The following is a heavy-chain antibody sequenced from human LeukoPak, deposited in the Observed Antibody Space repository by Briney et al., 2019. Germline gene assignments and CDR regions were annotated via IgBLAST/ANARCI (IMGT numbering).Heavy chain of an antibody. D-gene: IGHD3-16*01. CDR1: GGSINAYY. CDR3: ARVGRGDYVWGSYSFDY. J-gene: IGHJ4*02. CDR2: ISHSGNT. V-gene: IGHV4-59*12. Sequence: SETLSLTCTVSGGSINAYYWSWIRQPPGKGLEWIGYISHSGNTNYNPSLKSRVAISLDTSKNQFSLILSSVTAADTAVYYCARVGRGDYVWGSYSFDYWGQGTLVTVSS.